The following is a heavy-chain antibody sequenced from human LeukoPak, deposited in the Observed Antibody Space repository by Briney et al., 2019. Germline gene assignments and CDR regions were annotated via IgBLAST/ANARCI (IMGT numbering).Heavy chain of an antibody. CDR2: LNSNGGT. V-gene: IGHV4-59*01. J-gene: IGHJ5*02. CDR3: AREPGGTCSDP. Sequence: SETLSLTCTVSGASISTFSWNWIRQPPGQGLEWIGYLNSNGGTYNNPSLKSRVIVSLDMSKNQFSLKLSSATAAATAVYSCAREPGGTCSDPGAKGILVPVS. D-gene: IGHD1-14*01. CDR1: GASISTFS.